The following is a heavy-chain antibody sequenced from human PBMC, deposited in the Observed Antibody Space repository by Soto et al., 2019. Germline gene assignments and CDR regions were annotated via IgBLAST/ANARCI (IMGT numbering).Heavy chain of an antibody. CDR3: ARSTTAILYYYYYYMDF. Sequence: PSETLSLTCTVSGGSISSYYWSWIRQPPGKGLEWIGYIYYSGSTNYNPSLKSRVTISVDTSKNQFSLKLSSVTAADTAVYYCARSTTAILYYYYYYMDFWGKGTTVTVSS. V-gene: IGHV4-59*08. J-gene: IGHJ6*03. CDR1: GGSISSYY. D-gene: IGHD4-4*01. CDR2: IYYSGST.